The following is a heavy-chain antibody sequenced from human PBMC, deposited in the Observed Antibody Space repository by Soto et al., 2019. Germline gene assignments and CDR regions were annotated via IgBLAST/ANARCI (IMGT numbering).Heavy chain of an antibody. D-gene: IGHD3-16*02. CDR1: GYTFTSYG. CDR3: ARLQGSYSLGWFDP. J-gene: IGHJ5*02. CDR2: INAGNGNT. V-gene: IGHV1-3*01. Sequence: ASVKVSCKAPGYTFTSYGISWVRQAPGQRLEWMGWINAGNGNTKYSQKFQGRVTITRDTSASTAYMELSSVTAADTAVYYCARLQGSYSLGWFDPWGQGTLVTVSS.